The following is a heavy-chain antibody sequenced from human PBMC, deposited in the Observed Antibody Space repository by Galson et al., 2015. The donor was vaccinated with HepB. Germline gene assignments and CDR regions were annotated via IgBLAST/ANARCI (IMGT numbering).Heavy chain of an antibody. D-gene: IGHD3-9*01. V-gene: IGHV1-46*04. J-gene: IGHJ4*02. CDR2: INPSGGST. Sequence: SVKVSCKASGYTFTSYYMHWVRQAPGQGLEWMGIINPSGGSTSYAQKLQGRVTMTRDTSTSTVYMELSSLRSEDTAVYYCARGYFDWLFGPQWFDYWGQGTLVTVSS. CDR1: GYTFTSYY. CDR3: ARGYFDWLFGPQWFDY.